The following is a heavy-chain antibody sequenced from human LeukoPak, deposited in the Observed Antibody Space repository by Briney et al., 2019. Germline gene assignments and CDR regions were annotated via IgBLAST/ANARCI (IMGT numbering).Heavy chain of an antibody. V-gene: IGHV6-1*01. CDR3: ARAFGRSGSRTYIWFDP. CDR1: GDSVSSNSAA. J-gene: IGHJ5*02. CDR2: TYYRSKWYN. D-gene: IGHD1-26*01. Sequence: SQTLSLTCAISGDSVSSNSAAWNWIRQSPSRGLEWQGRTYYRSKWYNDYAVSVKSRITINPDTSKNQFSLQLNSVTPEDTAVYYCARAFGRSGSRTYIWFDPWGQGTLVTVSS.